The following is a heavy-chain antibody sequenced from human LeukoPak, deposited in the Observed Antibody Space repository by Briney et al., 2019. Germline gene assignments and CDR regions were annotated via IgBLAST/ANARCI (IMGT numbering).Heavy chain of an antibody. CDR3: ASFQIAVAGTGFDY. CDR2: IYHSGST. J-gene: IGHJ4*02. V-gene: IGHV4-30-2*01. CDR1: GGSISSGGYY. D-gene: IGHD6-19*01. Sequence: SETLSLTCTVSGGSISSGGYYWSWIRQPPGKGLEWIGYIYHSGSTYYNPSLKSRVTISVDRSKNQFSLKLSSVTAADTAVYYCASFQIAVAGTGFDYWGQGTLVTVSS.